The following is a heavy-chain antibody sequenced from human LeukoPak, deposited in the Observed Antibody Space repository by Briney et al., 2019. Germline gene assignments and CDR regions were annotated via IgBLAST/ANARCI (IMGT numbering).Heavy chain of an antibody. CDR3: ARGKTVAGTIGGVNY. Sequence: PSETLSLTCTVSGGSISSSSYYWGWIRQPPGKGLEWIGSIYYSGNTYYNPSLKSRVTISVDTSKNQFSLKLSSVTAADTAVYYCARGKTVAGTIGGVNYWGQGTLVTVPS. CDR2: IYYSGNT. J-gene: IGHJ4*02. V-gene: IGHV4-39*07. D-gene: IGHD6-19*01. CDR1: GGSISSSSYY.